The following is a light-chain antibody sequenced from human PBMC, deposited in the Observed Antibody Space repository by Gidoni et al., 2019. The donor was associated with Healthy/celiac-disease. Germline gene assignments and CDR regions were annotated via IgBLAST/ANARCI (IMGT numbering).Light chain of an antibody. V-gene: IGKV1-13*02. J-gene: IGKJ4*01. CDR2: DAS. Sequence: AIQLTQSPASLAASVGDRVTIACRASQGISSALAWYQQKPGKAPKLLIYDASSLDSGVPSRFSGSGSGTDFTLTISSLEPEDFAAYYCQQCNSYLPTFGGGTKVEIK. CDR3: QQCNSYLPT. CDR1: QGISSA.